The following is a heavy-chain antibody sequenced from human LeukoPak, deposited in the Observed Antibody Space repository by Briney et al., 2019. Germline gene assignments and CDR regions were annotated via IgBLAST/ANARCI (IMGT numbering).Heavy chain of an antibody. J-gene: IGHJ4*02. CDR1: GFTVSSNY. CDR2: IYSGGST. Sequence: GGSLRLSCAASGFTVSSNYMSWVRQAPGKGLEWVSVIYSGGSTYYADSVKGRFTISRDNSKNTLYPQMNSLRAEDTAVYYCARGGAAAAFDYWGQGTLVTVSS. D-gene: IGHD6-13*01. CDR3: ARGGAAAAFDY. V-gene: IGHV3-66*01.